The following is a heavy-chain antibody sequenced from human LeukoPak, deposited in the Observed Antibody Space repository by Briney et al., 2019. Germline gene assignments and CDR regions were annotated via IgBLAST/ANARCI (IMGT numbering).Heavy chain of an antibody. V-gene: IGHV1-69*05. CDR2: IIPIFGTA. J-gene: IGHJ4*02. CDR3: ANNSSGWSAQIYSD. CDR1: GGTFSSYA. Sequence: SVKVSCKASGGTFSSYAISWVRQAPGQGLEWMGRIIPIFGTANYAQKFQGRVTITTDESTSTAYMELSSLRSEDTAVYYCANNSSGWSAQIYSDWGQGTLVTVSS. D-gene: IGHD6-19*01.